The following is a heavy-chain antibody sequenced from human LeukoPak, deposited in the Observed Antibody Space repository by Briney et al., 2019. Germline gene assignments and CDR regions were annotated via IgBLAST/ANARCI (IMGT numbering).Heavy chain of an antibody. J-gene: IGHJ4*02. V-gene: IGHV4-61*02. Sequence: TSETLSLTCTVSGGSISRGSYFWSWIRQPAGKGLEWIGRFYTSGTPNYNPSLKSRVTISVDSSRNQFSLKLSSVTAADTAVYYCARGGIPDYWGQGILVTVSS. CDR1: GGSISRGSYF. CDR2: FYTSGTP. CDR3: ARGGIPDY. D-gene: IGHD2-21*01.